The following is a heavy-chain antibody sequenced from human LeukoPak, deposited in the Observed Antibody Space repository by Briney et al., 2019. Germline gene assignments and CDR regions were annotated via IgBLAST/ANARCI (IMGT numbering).Heavy chain of an antibody. CDR2: IYYSGTT. J-gene: IGHJ4*02. V-gene: IGHV4-31*03. CDR1: GGPISRGYIY. Sequence: SQTLSLTCTVSGGPISRGYIYWSRIRQHPGKGLEWIGYIYYSGTTYYSPSLKSRVTISLDTSKTQFSLKLSSVTAADPAVYYCARALGTSWSQNEGGQGTLVTVSS. CDR3: ARALGTSWSQNE. D-gene: IGHD6-13*01.